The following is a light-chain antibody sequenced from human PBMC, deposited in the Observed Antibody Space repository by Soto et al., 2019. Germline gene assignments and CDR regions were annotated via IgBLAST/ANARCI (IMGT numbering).Light chain of an antibody. Sequence: DIVMTQSPDSLAVSLGERATINCKSTQSILYNSNTKNYLAWSPQKPGHPPKLIIYWASTRESAVPDRFSGSGSARDFHSTVSSLQSADDACYYGQEYYTPLPLCFGGGTKVEIK. V-gene: IGKV4-1*01. CDR1: QSILYNSNTKNY. J-gene: IGKJ4*01. CDR3: QEYYTPLPLC. CDR2: WAS.